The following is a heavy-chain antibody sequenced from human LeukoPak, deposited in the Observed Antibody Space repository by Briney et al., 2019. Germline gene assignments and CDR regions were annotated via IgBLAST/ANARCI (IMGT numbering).Heavy chain of an antibody. CDR2: ISSSSSYT. D-gene: IGHD1-26*01. J-gene: IGHJ5*02. V-gene: IGHV3-11*06. CDR1: GFTFSDYY. CDR3: AREGGSQRWGRSNWFDP. Sequence: GGSLRLSCAASGFTFSDYYMSWIRQAPGKGLEWVSYISSSSSYTNYADSVKGRFTISRDNAKNSLYLQMNSLRAEDTAVYYCAREGGSQRWGRSNWFDPWGHGTLVTVSS.